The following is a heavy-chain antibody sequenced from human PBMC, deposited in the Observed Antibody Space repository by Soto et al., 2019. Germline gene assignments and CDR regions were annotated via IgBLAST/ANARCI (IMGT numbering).Heavy chain of an antibody. CDR1: GYSFTNHG. J-gene: IGHJ5*02. CDR3: VIDRTARFDP. Sequence: QIQLVQSGAEVRKPGASVKVSCKASGYSFTNHGFSWVRQAPGQGLEWMGWIGANGNTNYEEKFRGRVTLTTDTSTSTVYMELGSLRSDDTAVYYCVIDRTARFDPWGQGTLVTVSS. V-gene: IGHV1-18*01. CDR2: IGANGNT.